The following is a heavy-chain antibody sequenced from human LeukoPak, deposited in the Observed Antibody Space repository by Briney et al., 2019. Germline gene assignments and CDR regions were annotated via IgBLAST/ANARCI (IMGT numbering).Heavy chain of an antibody. CDR2: IYTSGST. Sequence: SETLSLTCTVSGGSISSYYWSWIRQPAGKGLEWIGRIYTSGSTNYNPSLKSRVTMSVDTSKNQFSLKLSSVTAADTAVYYCARTAPTGTTFRYWYFDLWGQGTPVTVSS. CDR3: ARTAPTGTTFRYWYFDL. D-gene: IGHD1-7*01. CDR1: GGSISSYY. V-gene: IGHV4-4*07. J-gene: IGHJ2*01.